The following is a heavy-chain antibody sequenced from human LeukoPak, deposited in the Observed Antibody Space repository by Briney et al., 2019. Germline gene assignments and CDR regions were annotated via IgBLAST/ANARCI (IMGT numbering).Heavy chain of an antibody. V-gene: IGHV4-59*12. CDR3: ARVEGLSSGWPHYYYYYYMDV. Sequence: SETLSLTCTVSGGSISSYYWSWIRQPPGKGLEWIGNIYYSGSTYYNPSLKSRVTISVDTSKNQFSLKLSSVTAADTAVYYCARVEGLSSGWPHYYYYYYMDVWGKGTTVTVSS. CDR1: GGSISSYY. J-gene: IGHJ6*03. D-gene: IGHD6-19*01. CDR2: IYYSGST.